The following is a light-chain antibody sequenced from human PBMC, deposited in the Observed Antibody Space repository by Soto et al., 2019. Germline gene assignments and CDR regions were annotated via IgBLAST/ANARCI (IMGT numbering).Light chain of an antibody. Sequence: QSVLTQPPSVSAAAGQRVTISCSGSSSNIGSNYVSCYQQFPGTAPRLLIYDNNKRPSGIPDRFSGSKSGASASLGITGLQSGDEADYYCGTYAGSYTLYVLGTGTKVTVL. CDR1: SSNIGSNY. CDR2: DNN. CDR3: GTYAGSYTLYV. V-gene: IGLV1-51*01. J-gene: IGLJ1*01.